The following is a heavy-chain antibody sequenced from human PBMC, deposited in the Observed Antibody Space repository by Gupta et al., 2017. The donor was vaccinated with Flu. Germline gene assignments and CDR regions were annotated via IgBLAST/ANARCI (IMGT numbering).Heavy chain of an antibody. D-gene: IGHD2-2*01. Sequence: YINWVRQAPGQGLEWMGRNNPNSGGTKYAQKFQGRVTMTSDTSINTAYMELSSLRSDDTAVYYCARVQYCSTTSCYEPFDSWGQGTQVTVSS. J-gene: IGHJ4*02. CDR2: NNPNSGGT. CDR1: Y. CDR3: ARVQYCSTTSCYEPFDS. V-gene: IGHV1-2*06.